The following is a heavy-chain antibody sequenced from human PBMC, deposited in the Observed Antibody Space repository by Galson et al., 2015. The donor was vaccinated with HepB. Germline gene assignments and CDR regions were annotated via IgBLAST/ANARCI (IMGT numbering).Heavy chain of an antibody. CDR3: ARVWRSYGPKGNWFDP. CDR1: GGSISSGGYY. D-gene: IGHD5-18*01. V-gene: IGHV4-31*03. J-gene: IGHJ5*02. CDR2: IYYSGST. Sequence: TLSLTCTVSGGSISSGGYYWSWIRQHPGKGLEWIGYIYYSGSTYYNPSLKSRVTISVDTSKNQFSLKLSSVTAADTAVYYCARVWRSYGPKGNWFDPWGQGTLVTVSS.